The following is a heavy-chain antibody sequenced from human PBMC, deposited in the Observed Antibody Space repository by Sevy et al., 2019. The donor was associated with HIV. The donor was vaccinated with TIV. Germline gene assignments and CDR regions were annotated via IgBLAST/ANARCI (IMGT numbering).Heavy chain of an antibody. CDR2: IKQDGSEK. CDR3: AREGSPYDTYYYYYGMDV. Sequence: GGSLRLSCAASGFTFNSYWMSWVRQAPGKGLEWVANIKQDGSEKYYVDSVKGRLTISRDNSQNSLFRQMNTLRAEDTAVYYGAREGSPYDTYYYYYGMDVWGQGTTVTVSS. CDR1: GFTFNSYW. V-gene: IGHV3-7*01. J-gene: IGHJ6*02. D-gene: IGHD5-12*01.